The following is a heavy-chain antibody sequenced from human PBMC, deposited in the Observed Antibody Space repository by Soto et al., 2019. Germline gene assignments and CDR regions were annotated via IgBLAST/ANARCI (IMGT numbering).Heavy chain of an antibody. CDR3: AHPRGYGVFDAYDF. CDR2: ISGSAEIT. Sequence: EVQLLESGGGLVQPGGSLRLSCAASGFTFSTYDMSWVRQAPGKGLEWVSAISGSAEITYYADSVKGRFTISRDNSINMLYLQMNSLRTEDTAVYYCAHPRGYGVFDAYDFWGQGAMVTVSS. J-gene: IGHJ3*01. D-gene: IGHD4-17*01. CDR1: GFTFSTYD. V-gene: IGHV3-23*01.